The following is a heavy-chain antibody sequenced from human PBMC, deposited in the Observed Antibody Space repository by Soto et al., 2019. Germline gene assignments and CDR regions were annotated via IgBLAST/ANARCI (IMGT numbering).Heavy chain of an antibody. CDR3: AKDLIVYSNYVLGYYGMDV. J-gene: IGHJ6*02. CDR2: ISYDGSNK. D-gene: IGHD4-4*01. V-gene: IGHV3-30*18. CDR1: GFTFSSYG. Sequence: PGGSLRLSCAASGFTFSSYGMHWVRQAPGKGLEWVAVISYDGSNKYYADSVKGRFTISRDNSKNTLYLQMNSLRAEDTAVYYCAKDLIVYSNYVLGYYGMDVWGQGTTVTVSS.